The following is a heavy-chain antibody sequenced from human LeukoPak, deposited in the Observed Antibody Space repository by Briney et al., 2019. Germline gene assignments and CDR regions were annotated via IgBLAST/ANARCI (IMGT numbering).Heavy chain of an antibody. CDR1: GYTFTSYD. CDR2: MNPNSGNT. D-gene: IGHD3-10*01. Sequence: GASVKVSCKASGYTFTSYDINWVRQATGQGLEWMGWMNPNSGNTGYAQKFQGRVTMTRNTSISTAYMELSSLRSEDTAVYYCARQTGNPYYGSGSFYYYYMDVWGKGATVTVSS. J-gene: IGHJ6*03. V-gene: IGHV1-8*01. CDR3: ARQTGNPYYGSGSFYYYYMDV.